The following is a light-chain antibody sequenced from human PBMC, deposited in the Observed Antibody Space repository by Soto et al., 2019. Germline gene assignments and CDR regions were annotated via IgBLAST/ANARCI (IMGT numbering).Light chain of an antibody. CDR2: LNNDGSH. J-gene: IGLJ2*01. CDR1: SGHSSYA. Sequence: QLVLTQSPSASASLGASVTLTCTLSSGHSSYAIAWHQKQPGKGPRYLMDLNNDGSHTKGDGIPDRFSGSSSGAERYLIISSLQSEDEADYYCQTWGTGFQVFGGGTKVTVL. V-gene: IGLV4-69*01. CDR3: QTWGTGFQV.